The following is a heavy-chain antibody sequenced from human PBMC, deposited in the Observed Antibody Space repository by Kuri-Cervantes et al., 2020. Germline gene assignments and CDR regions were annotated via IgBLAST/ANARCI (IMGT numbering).Heavy chain of an antibody. CDR3: TADSAAVGVAELDY. Sequence: GGSLRLSCTVSGGSISSSSYYWGWIRQPPGKGLEWIARIKSKTSGETRDYAAPVKGRFTISRDDSKNIVYLQMNNLKTEDTAVYYCTADSAAVGVAELDYWGQGILVTVSS. D-gene: IGHD1-26*01. CDR1: GGSISSSSYY. J-gene: IGHJ4*02. V-gene: IGHV3-15*01. CDR2: IKSKTSGETR.